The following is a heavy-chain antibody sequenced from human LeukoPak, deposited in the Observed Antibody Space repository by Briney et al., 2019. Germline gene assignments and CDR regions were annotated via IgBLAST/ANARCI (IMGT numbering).Heavy chain of an antibody. D-gene: IGHD5-24*01. V-gene: IGHV4-39*07. Sequence: SETLSLTCTVSGGSISSSSYYWGWIRQPPGKGLEWIGSIYYSGSTYYNPSLKSRVTISVDTSKNQFSLKLSSVTAADTAVYYCARDRIGDGYNPGFFDYWGQGTLVTVSS. CDR3: ARDRIGDGYNPGFFDY. CDR1: GGSISSSSYY. CDR2: IYYSGST. J-gene: IGHJ4*02.